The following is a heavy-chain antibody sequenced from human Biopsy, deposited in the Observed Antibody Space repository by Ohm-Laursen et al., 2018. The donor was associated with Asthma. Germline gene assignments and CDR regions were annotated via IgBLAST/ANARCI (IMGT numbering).Heavy chain of an antibody. J-gene: IGHJ4*02. CDR2: ISYDGSSI. CDR1: RFTYE. V-gene: IGHV3-30-3*01. CDR3: AREGVAGTHIED. D-gene: IGHD6-19*01. Sequence: SLRFSCTASRFTYEMHWVRQAPGKGLEWVAVISYDGSSIYYADSVKGRFTISRDNSKNTLSLQMNSLTAEDTAVYYCAREGVAGTHIEDWGQGTLVTVSP.